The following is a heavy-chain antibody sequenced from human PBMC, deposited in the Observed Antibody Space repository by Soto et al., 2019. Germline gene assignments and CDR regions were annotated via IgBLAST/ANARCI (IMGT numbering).Heavy chain of an antibody. Sequence: GGSLRLSCAASGFTFSSYWMHWVRQVPGKGLLWVSRIDEYGNTINYADSVKGRFTISRDNARNTLYLEMNSLRAEDTALYYCTRDIGGKGAYWGPGTLVTSPQ. CDR1: GFTFSSYW. V-gene: IGHV3-74*01. D-gene: IGHD3-10*01. CDR3: TRDIGGKGAY. CDR2: IDEYGNTI. J-gene: IGHJ4*02.